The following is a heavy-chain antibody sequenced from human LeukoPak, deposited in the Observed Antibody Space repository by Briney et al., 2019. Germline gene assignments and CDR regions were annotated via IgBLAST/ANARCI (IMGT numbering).Heavy chain of an antibody. J-gene: IGHJ3*01. CDR1: GGSISSYY. CDR2: INHSGST. Sequence: PPETLSLTCTVSGGSISSYYWSWIRQPPGKGLQWIGEINHSGSTNDNPSLESRYTISVDTSKNQFSLKLRSVTAADTATYYCARRPERWELQRYDAFDVWGQGTMVTVSS. D-gene: IGHD1-26*01. V-gene: IGHV4-34*01. CDR3: ARRPERWELQRYDAFDV.